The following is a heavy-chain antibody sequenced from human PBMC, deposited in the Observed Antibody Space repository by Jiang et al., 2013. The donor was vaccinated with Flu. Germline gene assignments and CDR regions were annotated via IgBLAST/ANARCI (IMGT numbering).Heavy chain of an antibody. Sequence: GPGLVKPSETLSLTCTVSGGSISSSSYYWGWIRQPPGKGLEWIGSIYYSGSTYYNPSLKSRVTISVDTSKNQFSLKLSSVTAADTAVYYCARQAARYSYDNLYYYGMDVWGQGTTVTVSS. V-gene: IGHV4-39*01. CDR1: GGSISSSSYY. CDR3: ARQAARYSYDNLYYYGMDV. J-gene: IGHJ6*02. CDR2: IYYSGST. D-gene: IGHD5-18*01.